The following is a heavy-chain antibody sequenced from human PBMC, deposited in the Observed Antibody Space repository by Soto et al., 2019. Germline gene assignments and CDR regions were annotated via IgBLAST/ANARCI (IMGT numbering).Heavy chain of an antibody. CDR3: ARLPKGSLVTA. V-gene: IGHV3-48*02. D-gene: IGHD2-21*02. CDR2: ISSRSDAI. J-gene: IGHJ4*02. CDR1: GFSFSDYS. Sequence: GESLRLSCLGSGFSFSDYSINWVRQAPGKGLQWISYISSRSDAIHYADSVKGRFTVSRDNAKNAVFLQMNSLRDDDTAIYYCARLPKGSLVTAWGQGTQVTVSS.